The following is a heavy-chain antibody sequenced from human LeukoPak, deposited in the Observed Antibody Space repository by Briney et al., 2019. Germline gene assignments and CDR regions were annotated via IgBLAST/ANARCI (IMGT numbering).Heavy chain of an antibody. CDR1: GFTFSSYE. CDR3: AKIGTYFDFDW. D-gene: IGHD1-26*01. V-gene: IGHV3-7*01. CDR2: IDQDGSEK. J-gene: IGHJ4*02. Sequence: GGSLRLSCAASGFTFSSYEMNWVRQAPGKGLEWVANIDQDGSEKYYVDSVKGRFTISRDNAKNSLYLQMNSLSPEDTAVYYCAKIGTYFDFDWWGQGTLVTVSS.